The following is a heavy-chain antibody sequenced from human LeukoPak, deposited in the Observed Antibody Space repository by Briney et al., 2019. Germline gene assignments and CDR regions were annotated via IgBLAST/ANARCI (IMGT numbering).Heavy chain of an antibody. D-gene: IGHD3-22*01. V-gene: IGHV1-3*01. CDR2: INAGNGNT. J-gene: IGHJ4*02. Sequence: ASVKVSCKASGYTFTTYAIHWVRQAPGQRLEWMGWINAGNGNTKYSQNFQGRVTITRDTSASIAYMELSSLRSEDTAVYYCARVYDSSAYFARHSPIDYWGQGTLVTVSS. CDR3: ARVYDSSAYFARHSPIDY. CDR1: GYTFTTYA.